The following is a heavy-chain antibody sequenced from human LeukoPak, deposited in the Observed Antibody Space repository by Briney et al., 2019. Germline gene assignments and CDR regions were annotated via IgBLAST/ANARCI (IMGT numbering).Heavy chain of an antibody. CDR2: IYHSGST. D-gene: IGHD3-22*01. CDR1: GGSISSSNW. Sequence: SETLSLTCAVSGGSISSSNWWSWVRQPPGKGLEWIGEIYHSGSTNYNPSLKSRVTISVDKSKNQFSLKLSSVTAADTAVYYCARGSWGNYDSSGYHFDHWGQGTLVTVSS. CDR3: ARGSWGNYDSSGYHFDH. V-gene: IGHV4-4*02. J-gene: IGHJ4*02.